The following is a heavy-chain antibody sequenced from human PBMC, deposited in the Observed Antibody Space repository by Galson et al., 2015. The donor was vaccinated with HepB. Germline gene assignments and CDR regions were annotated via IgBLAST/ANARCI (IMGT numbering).Heavy chain of an antibody. Sequence: SLRLSCAASGFTFSSYGMHWVRQAPGKGLEWVAVISYDGSNKYYADSVKGRFTISRDNAKNSLYLQMNSLRDEDTAVYYCARTPIRFLEWLLFSLAFDIWGQGTMVTVSS. J-gene: IGHJ3*02. CDR1: GFTFSSYG. D-gene: IGHD3-3*01. CDR3: ARTPIRFLEWLLFSLAFDI. CDR2: ISYDGSNK. V-gene: IGHV3-30*03.